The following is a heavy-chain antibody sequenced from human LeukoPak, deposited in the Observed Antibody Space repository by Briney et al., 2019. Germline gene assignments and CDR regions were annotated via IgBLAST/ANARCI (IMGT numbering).Heavy chain of an antibody. CDR2: IIPIFGTA. J-gene: IGHJ4*02. CDR3: ARGRGVGATNFDY. CDR1: GGTFISYA. Sequence: SVKVSCKASGGTFISYAISWVRQAPGQGLEWMGGIIPIFGTANYAQKFQGRVTITTDESTSTAYMELSSLRSEDTAVYYCARGRGVGATNFDYWGQGTLVTVSS. V-gene: IGHV1-69*05. D-gene: IGHD1-26*01.